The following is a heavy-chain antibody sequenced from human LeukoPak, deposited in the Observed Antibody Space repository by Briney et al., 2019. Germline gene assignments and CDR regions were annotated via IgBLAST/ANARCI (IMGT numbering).Heavy chain of an antibody. CDR3: ARLGSWSGAFDI. CDR1: GGSFSSYY. J-gene: IGHJ3*02. Sequence: SETLSLTCAVYGGSFSSYYWGWIRQPPGKGLEWIGSIYYSGSTYYNPSLKSRVTISVDTSKNQFSLKLSSVTAADTAVYYCARLGSWSGAFDIWGQGTMVTVSS. CDR2: IYYSGST. D-gene: IGHD1-26*01. V-gene: IGHV4-39*01.